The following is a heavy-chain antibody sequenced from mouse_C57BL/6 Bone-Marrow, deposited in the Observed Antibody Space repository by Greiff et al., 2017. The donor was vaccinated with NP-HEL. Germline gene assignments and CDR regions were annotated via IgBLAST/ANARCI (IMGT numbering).Heavy chain of an antibody. CDR1: GFTFSDYY. CDR3: ARHPVTTVVAPFDY. J-gene: IGHJ2*01. CDR2: ISNGGGST. Sequence: EVKLQESGGGLVQPGGSLKLSCAASGFTFSDYYMYWVRQTPEKRLEWVAYISNGGGSTYYPDTVKGRFTISRDNAKNTLYLQMSRLKSEDTAMYYCARHPVTTVVAPFDYWGQGTTLTVSS. V-gene: IGHV5-12*01. D-gene: IGHD1-1*01.